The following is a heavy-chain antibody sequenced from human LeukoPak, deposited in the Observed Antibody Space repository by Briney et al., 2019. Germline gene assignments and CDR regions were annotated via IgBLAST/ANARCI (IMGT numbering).Heavy chain of an antibody. Sequence: GGSLRLSCAASGVTFSVYSMTWVRQAPGKGLEWVSSISTTGNYIYYIDSVKGRFTISRDNAKNSLYLQMNSLRAEDTAVYYCANLHGGLLSFDGWGQGTLVTVSS. CDR3: ANLHGGLLSFDG. D-gene: IGHD2-15*01. CDR1: GVTFSVYS. CDR2: ISTTGNYI. V-gene: IGHV3-21*01. J-gene: IGHJ4*02.